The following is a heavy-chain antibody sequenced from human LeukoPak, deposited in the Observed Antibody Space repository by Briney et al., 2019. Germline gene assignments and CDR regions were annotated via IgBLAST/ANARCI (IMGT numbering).Heavy chain of an antibody. Sequence: PSETLSHTCTVSGGSISSYYWSWIRQPPGKGLEWIGYIYYSGSTNYNPSLKNRVTISVDTSKDQFSLKLSSVTAADTAVCYCASRMRGGRFGWFDYWGQGTLVTVSS. CDR2: IYYSGST. CDR1: GGSISSYY. CDR3: ASRMRGGRFGWFDY. V-gene: IGHV4-59*01. J-gene: IGHJ4*02. D-gene: IGHD3-16*01.